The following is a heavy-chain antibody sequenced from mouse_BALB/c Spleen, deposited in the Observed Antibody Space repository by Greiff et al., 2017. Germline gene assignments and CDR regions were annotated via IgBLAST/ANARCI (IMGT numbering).Heavy chain of an antibody. Sequence: QVQLQQSGPELVKPGASVKMSCKASGYTFTDYVISWVKQRTGQGLEWIGEIYPGSGSTYYNEKFKGKATLTADKSSNTAYMQLSSLTSEDSAVYFCAEGGSSGRWAWFAYWGQGTLVTVSA. J-gene: IGHJ3*01. D-gene: IGHD1-1*01. V-gene: IGHV1-81*01. CDR3: AEGGSSGRWAWFAY. CDR1: GYTFTDYV. CDR2: IYPGSGST.